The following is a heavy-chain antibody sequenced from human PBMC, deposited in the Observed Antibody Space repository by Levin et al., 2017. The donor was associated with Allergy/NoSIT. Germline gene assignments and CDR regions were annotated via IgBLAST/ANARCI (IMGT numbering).Heavy chain of an antibody. CDR3: ARHNSGSYYRYWFFDL. CDR1: GGSFSGYY. D-gene: IGHD1-26*01. CDR2: INHSGST. Sequence: GSLRLSCAVYGGSFSGYYCSWIRQPPGKGLEWIGEINHSGSTNYNPSLKSRVTISLDTSKNQFSLKLSSVTAADTAVYYCARHNSGSYYRYWFFDLWGRGTLVTFSS. V-gene: IGHV4-34*01. J-gene: IGHJ2*01.